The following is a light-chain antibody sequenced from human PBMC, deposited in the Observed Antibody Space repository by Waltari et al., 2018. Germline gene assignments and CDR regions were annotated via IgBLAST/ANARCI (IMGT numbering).Light chain of an antibody. CDR2: WAS. V-gene: IGKV4-1*01. CDR1: QTVLYSPNNQNF. J-gene: IGKJ4*01. CDR3: QQYYGIPLT. Sequence: DIVMTQSPDSLAVSLGERATINCESSQTVLYSPNNQNFLAWYQQKPGQPLKLLIYWASPRAAGVPDRFSGSGSGTRFTLTITSLQAEDVAVYYCQQYYGIPLTFGGGTKVEIK.